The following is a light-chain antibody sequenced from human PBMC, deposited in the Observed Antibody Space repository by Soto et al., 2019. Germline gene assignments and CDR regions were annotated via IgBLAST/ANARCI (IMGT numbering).Light chain of an antibody. CDR2: DVS. CDR1: QSVDSY. V-gene: IGKV3-11*01. Sequence: EIVLTQSPATLSLAPGERATLSCRASQSVDSYLTWYQQKPGQAPRLLIYDVSKRATGIPVRFSGSGSGTDFALTISSLEPDDVAVYYCQQRRNWPLTFGGGTKVEIK. CDR3: QQRRNWPLT. J-gene: IGKJ4*01.